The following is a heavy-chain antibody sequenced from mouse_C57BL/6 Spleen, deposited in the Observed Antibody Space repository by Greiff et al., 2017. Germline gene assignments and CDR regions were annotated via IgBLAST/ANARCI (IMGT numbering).Heavy chain of an antibody. CDR2: IHPTGGST. CDR3: ARYYGRGFEV. V-gene: IGHV1-64*01. J-gene: IGHJ1*03. CDR1: GYTFTSYW. Sequence: QVQLQQPGAELVKPGASVKLSCKASGYTFTSYWMHWVKQRPGQGLEWIGMIHPTGGSTNYNAKFKGKATLTVDKSSSTAYMQLSSLTSEDSAVYYCARYYGRGFEVWGTGTTVTVSS. D-gene: IGHD1-1*01.